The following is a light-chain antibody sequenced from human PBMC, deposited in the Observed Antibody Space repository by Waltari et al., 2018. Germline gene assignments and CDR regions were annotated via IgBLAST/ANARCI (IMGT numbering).Light chain of an antibody. V-gene: IGLV2-8*01. CDR3: SSYAGSNKLI. CDR2: EVD. J-gene: IGLJ2*01. Sequence: QSALTQPPSASVSPGQTVIISCTGTSSDIGAYKYVSWYQQIPGRAPALIIYEVDRRPPGCPDRFSGSKSGNTASLTVSGLQTEDEGDYYCSSYAGSNKLIFGGVTKLTVL. CDR1: SSDIGAYKY.